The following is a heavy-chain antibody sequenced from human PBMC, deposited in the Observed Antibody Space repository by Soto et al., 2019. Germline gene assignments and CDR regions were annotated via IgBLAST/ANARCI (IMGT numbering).Heavy chain of an antibody. V-gene: IGHV3-11*06. CDR1: GFTFSDYY. Sequence: GGSLRLSCAASGFTFSDYYMSWIRQAPGKGLEWVSYISSSSSYTNYADSVKGRFTISRDNAKNALYLQMNSLRAEDTAVYYCARTYSSSWPAAYYYYGMDVWGQGTTVTVSS. CDR3: ARTYSSSWPAAYYYYGMDV. J-gene: IGHJ6*02. CDR2: ISSSSSYT. D-gene: IGHD6-13*01.